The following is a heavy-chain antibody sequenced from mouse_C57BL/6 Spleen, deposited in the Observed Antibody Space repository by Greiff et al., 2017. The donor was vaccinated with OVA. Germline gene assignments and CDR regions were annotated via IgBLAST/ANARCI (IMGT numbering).Heavy chain of an antibody. Sequence: VQLQQSGAELVRPGASVTLSCKASGYTFTDYEMHWVKQTPVNGLEWIGAIDPETGGTAYNQTFKGKVILTEDKSSSTAYLEIRSLTSEDAAVYYCARTDATGGEDYWGQGTSVTVSS. D-gene: IGHD2-13*01. CDR2: IDPETGGT. CDR1: GYTFTDYE. V-gene: IGHV1-15*01. CDR3: ARTDATGGEDY. J-gene: IGHJ4*01.